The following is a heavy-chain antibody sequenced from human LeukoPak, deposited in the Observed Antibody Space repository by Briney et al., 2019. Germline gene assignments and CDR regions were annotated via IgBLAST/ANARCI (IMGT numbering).Heavy chain of an antibody. CDR3: ARIYYDSSGYRLFDY. CDR1: GFTFSSYW. V-gene: IGHV3-7*02. D-gene: IGHD3-22*01. Sequence: GGSLRLSCVASGFTFSSYWMSWVRQAPGKGLEWVANIKEEGSGKYYVDSVKGRFTISRDNAMNSLYLQMNSLRAEDTAVYYCARIYYDSSGYRLFDYWGQGTLVTVSS. J-gene: IGHJ4*02. CDR2: IKEEGSGK.